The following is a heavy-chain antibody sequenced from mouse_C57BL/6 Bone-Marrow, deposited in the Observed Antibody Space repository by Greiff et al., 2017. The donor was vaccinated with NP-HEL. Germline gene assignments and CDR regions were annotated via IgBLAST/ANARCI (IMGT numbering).Heavy chain of an antibody. V-gene: IGHV1-81*01. CDR1: GYTFTSYG. Sequence: LVESGAELARPGASVKLSCKASGYTFTSYGISWVKQRTGQGLEWIGEIYPRSGNTYYNEKFKGKATLTADKSSSTAYMELRSLTSEDSAVYFCAPYDYDWFAYWGQGTLVTVSA. CDR2: IYPRSGNT. D-gene: IGHD2-4*01. CDR3: APYDYDWFAY. J-gene: IGHJ3*01.